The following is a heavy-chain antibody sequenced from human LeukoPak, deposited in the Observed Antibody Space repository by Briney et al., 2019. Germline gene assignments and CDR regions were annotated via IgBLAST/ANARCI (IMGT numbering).Heavy chain of an antibody. CDR3: ARGGITSVFSGY. CDR2: ISYDGSNK. Sequence: PGRSLRLSCAASGFTFSSYAMHWVRQAPGKGLEWVAVISYDGSNKYYADSVKGRFTISRDNSKNTLYLQMNSLRAEDTAVYYCARGGITSVFSGYWGQGTLVTVSS. D-gene: IGHD5/OR15-5a*01. J-gene: IGHJ4*02. V-gene: IGHV3-30*04. CDR1: GFTFSSYA.